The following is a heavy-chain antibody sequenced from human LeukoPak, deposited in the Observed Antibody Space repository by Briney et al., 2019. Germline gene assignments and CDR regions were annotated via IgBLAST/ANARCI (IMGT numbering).Heavy chain of an antibody. D-gene: IGHD3-16*01. Sequence: SQTLSLTCSVSGASISSGSYYWTWIGQPAGKGLEWIGRISTAGSTTYNPSLESRVTISLDTSKNQFSLNVNSVTAADTAVYYCARSPLWVHDYWGQGTLVTVSS. V-gene: IGHV4-61*02. J-gene: IGHJ4*02. CDR2: ISTAGST. CDR3: ARSPLWVHDY. CDR1: GASISSGSYY.